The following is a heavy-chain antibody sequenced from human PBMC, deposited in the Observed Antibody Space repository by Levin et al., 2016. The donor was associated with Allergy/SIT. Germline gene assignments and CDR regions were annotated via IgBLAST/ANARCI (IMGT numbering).Heavy chain of an antibody. CDR2: IYASGSA. Sequence: VRQAPGKELEWIGHIYASGSANYSPSLKSRVTMSVDTSKNQFSLQLTSVTAADTAVYYCARTATGGGYYYYYMDVWGKGTTVTVSS. J-gene: IGHJ6*03. CDR3: ARTATGGGYYYYYMDV. V-gene: IGHV4-4*08. D-gene: IGHD3-16*01.